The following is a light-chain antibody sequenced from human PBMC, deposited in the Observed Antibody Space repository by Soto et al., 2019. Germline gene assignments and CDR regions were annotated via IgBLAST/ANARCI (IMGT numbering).Light chain of an antibody. V-gene: IGKV1-39*01. Sequence: DIQMTQSPSSLSASVGDRVTISCRASQTITTYLNWYQQKPGKAPKLLIYAASSLHSGVPSRFSGSGSGTGFTLTISSLQPEDFAAYYCQQTYSALWTFGQGTKLEIK. CDR3: QQTYSALWT. CDR2: AAS. CDR1: QTITTY. J-gene: IGKJ1*01.